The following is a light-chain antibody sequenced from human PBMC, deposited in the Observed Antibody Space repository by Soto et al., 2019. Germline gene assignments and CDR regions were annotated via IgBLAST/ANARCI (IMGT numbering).Light chain of an antibody. Sequence: EIVLTQSPGTLSLSPGERATLSCRASQSVRSSYLAWYQQKPGQAPRLLLYGASSRATGIPDRFSGSASGTDFTLTISRLEPEDFAVYYCQQYGRSPYTFGQGTKLEIK. V-gene: IGKV3-20*01. CDR1: QSVRSSY. CDR3: QQYGRSPYT. CDR2: GAS. J-gene: IGKJ2*01.